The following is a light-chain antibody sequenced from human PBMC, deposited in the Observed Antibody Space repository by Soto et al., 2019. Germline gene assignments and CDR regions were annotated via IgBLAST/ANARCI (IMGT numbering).Light chain of an antibody. Sequence: QSVLTQPPSASGTPGQRVTISCSGSSSNIGSNYVFWYQHLPGTAPKLLIYRNNQRPSGVPDRFSGSKSGTSASLAISGLRSEDETDYFCAAWDDSLSGVVFGGGTKQTVL. CDR1: SSNIGSNY. V-gene: IGLV1-47*01. J-gene: IGLJ2*01. CDR3: AAWDDSLSGVV. CDR2: RNN.